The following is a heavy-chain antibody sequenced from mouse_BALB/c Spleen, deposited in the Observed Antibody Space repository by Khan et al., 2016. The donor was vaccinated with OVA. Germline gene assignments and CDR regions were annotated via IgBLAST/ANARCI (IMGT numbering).Heavy chain of an antibody. Sequence: VQLQESGPGLVAHSQSLSITCTISGLSLTDYGIHWVRQPPGKGLEWLVLMWGDGTTSYNSALKSRLTISKDNSKSQVFLKMNSLQTDDTAMYFCARQPYYHYNVMDYWGQGTSVTVSS. J-gene: IGHJ4*01. CDR1: GLSLTDYG. D-gene: IGHD1-1*01. CDR3: ARQPYYHYNVMDY. V-gene: IGHV2-6-1*01. CDR2: MWGDGTT.